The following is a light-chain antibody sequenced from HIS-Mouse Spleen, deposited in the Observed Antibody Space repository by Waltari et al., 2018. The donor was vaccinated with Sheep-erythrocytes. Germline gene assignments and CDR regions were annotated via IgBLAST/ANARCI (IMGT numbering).Light chain of an antibody. CDR1: QSVGSY. Sequence: EIVLTQSPATLSSSPGERATLSCRASQSVGSYLAWYQQKPGQAPRLLIYDASNRATGIPARFSGSGSGTDFTLTISSLEPEDFAVYYCQQLTFGGGTKVEIK. CDR3: QQLT. V-gene: IGKV3-11*01. CDR2: DAS. J-gene: IGKJ4*01.